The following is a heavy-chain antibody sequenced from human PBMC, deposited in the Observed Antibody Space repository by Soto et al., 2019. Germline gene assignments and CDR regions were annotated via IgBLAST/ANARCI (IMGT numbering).Heavy chain of an antibody. Sequence: QVQLQESGPGLVKPSDTLSLTCAVSGYSISSSNWWGWIRQPPGKGPEWIGYIYYSGSTYYNPSLKSRVTMSVDPSKNQFSLKLSSVTAVDTAVYYCARIGIPLVGTTGWWFDPWGQGTLVTVSS. CDR1: GYSISSSNW. D-gene: IGHD1-26*01. J-gene: IGHJ5*02. CDR3: ARIGIPLVGTTGWWFDP. CDR2: IYYSGST. V-gene: IGHV4-28*01.